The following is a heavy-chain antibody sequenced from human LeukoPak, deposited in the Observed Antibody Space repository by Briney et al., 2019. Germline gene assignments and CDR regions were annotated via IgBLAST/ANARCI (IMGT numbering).Heavy chain of an antibody. J-gene: IGHJ5*02. Sequence: PSETLSLTCTVSGGSISSSSYYWGWIRQPPGKGLEWIGSIYYSGSTYYNPSLKSRVTISVDTSKNQFSLKLSSVAAADTAVYYCARCSSGSYSRWFDPWGQGTLVTVSS. D-gene: IGHD3-22*01. CDR3: ARCSSGSYSRWFDP. V-gene: IGHV4-39*07. CDR2: IYYSGST. CDR1: GGSISSSSYY.